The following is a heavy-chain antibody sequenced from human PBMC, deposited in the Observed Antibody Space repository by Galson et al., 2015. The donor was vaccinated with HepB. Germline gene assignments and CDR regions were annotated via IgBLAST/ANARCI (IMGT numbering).Heavy chain of an antibody. CDR1: GYTFTRYG. D-gene: IGHD3-22*01. CDR2: ISAYNGNT. CDR3: ARVPDYYDSSGLDY. J-gene: IGHJ4*02. Sequence: SVKVSCKASGYTFTRYGISWVRQAPGQGLEWMGWISAYNGNTNYAQKLQGRVTMTTDTSTSTAYMELRSLRSDDTAVYYCARVPDYYDSSGLDYWGQGTLVTVSS. V-gene: IGHV1-18*04.